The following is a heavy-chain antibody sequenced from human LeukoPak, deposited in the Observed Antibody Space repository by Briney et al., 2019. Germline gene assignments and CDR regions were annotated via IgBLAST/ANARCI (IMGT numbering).Heavy chain of an antibody. CDR3: ARDPNVLGITPYYFDF. V-gene: IGHV3-21*01. CDR2: ISSDSSYI. CDR1: GFTFSSYS. D-gene: IGHD3-10*02. J-gene: IGHJ4*02. Sequence: KTGGSLRLSCAASGFTFSSYSMTWVRQAPGKGLEWVASISSDSSYIDYADSVKGRFTISRDNAKNSLFLKTDTLRGDDTGIYYCARDPNVLGITPYYFDFWGQGTLVTVSS.